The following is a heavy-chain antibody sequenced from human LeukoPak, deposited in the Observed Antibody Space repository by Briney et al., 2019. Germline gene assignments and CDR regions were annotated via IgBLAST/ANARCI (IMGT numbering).Heavy chain of an antibody. Sequence: PSETLSHTCAVNGGSFSGYYWSWIRQPPGKGLEWIGEINHSGSTNYNPSIKSRVTISVDTSRNQFSLKLSSVTAADTAVYYCARHRVGATYHYWGQGTLVTVSS. CDR1: GGSFSGYY. CDR2: INHSGST. J-gene: IGHJ4*02. V-gene: IGHV4-34*01. D-gene: IGHD1-26*01. CDR3: ARHRVGATYHY.